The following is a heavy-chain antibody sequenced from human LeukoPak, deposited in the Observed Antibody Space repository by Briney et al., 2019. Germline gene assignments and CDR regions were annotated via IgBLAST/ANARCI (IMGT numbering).Heavy chain of an antibody. CDR3: ARDLITGKPDAFDI. CDR1: GGSISSGSYY. Sequence: SETLSLTCTVSGGSISSGSYYWSWIRQPAGKGLEWIGRIYTTGSTNYNPSLKSRVTISVDTSKNQFSLKLSSVTAADTAVYYCARDLITGKPDAFDIWGQGTMVTVSS. J-gene: IGHJ3*02. CDR2: IYTTGST. D-gene: IGHD1-20*01. V-gene: IGHV4-61*02.